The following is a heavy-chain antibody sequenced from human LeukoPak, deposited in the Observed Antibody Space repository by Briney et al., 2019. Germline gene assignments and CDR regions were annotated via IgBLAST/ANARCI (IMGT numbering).Heavy chain of an antibody. CDR3: ARYKNYDILTGYYTGWFDP. CDR2: IYTSGST. D-gene: IGHD3-9*01. CDR1: GGPLSSHH. V-gene: IGHV4-4*07. J-gene: IGHJ5*02. Sequence: SETLSLTCTVSGGPLSSHHWSYIPQPAGRGLECIGRIYTSGSTNYNPFLKSRVTMSVDTSKNQFSLKLSSVTAADTAVYYCARYKNYDILTGYYTGWFDPWGQGTLVTVSS.